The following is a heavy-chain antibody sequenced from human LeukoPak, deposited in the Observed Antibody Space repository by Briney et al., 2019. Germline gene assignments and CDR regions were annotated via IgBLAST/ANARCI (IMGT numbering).Heavy chain of an antibody. CDR2: ISYDGSNK. CDR1: GFTFSSYG. D-gene: IGHD3-9*01. J-gene: IGHJ4*02. V-gene: IGHV3-30*18. Sequence: PGRSLRLSCAASGFTFSSYGMHWVRQAPGKGLEWVAVISYDGSNKYYADSVKGRFTISRDNSKNTLYLQMNSLRAEDTAVYYCAKGDYDILTGLDYWGQGTLVTVSS. CDR3: AKGDYDILTGLDY.